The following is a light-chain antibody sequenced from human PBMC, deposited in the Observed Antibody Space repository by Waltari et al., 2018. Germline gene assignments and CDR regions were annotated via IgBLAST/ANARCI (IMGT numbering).Light chain of an antibody. Sequence: EIVLMQSPGTLSSSRGVRPTVSCRASQWVSRALAWYQQKPGQAPRLLIYGASTRATGIPDRFSCSGSGTDFSLTISRLEPDDFAVYYCQHYLRLPVTFGQGTTVEI. V-gene: IGKV3-20*01. CDR1: QWVSRA. CDR2: GAS. CDR3: QHYLRLPVT. J-gene: IGKJ1*01.